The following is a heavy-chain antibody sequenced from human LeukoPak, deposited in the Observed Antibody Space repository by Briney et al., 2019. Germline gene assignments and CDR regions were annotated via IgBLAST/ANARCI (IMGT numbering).Heavy chain of an antibody. CDR3: ARDQCGGDCYKLNYYYYYGMDV. CDR2: ISSSGSTI. D-gene: IGHD2-21*02. CDR1: GFTFSSYK. V-gene: IGHV3-48*03. J-gene: IGHJ6*02. Sequence: PGGSLRLSCAASGFTFSSYKMNWVRQAPGKGLEWVSYISSSGSTIYYADSVKGRFTISRDNAKNSLYLQMNSLRAEDTAVYYCARDQCGGDCYKLNYYYYYGMDVWGQGTTVTVSS.